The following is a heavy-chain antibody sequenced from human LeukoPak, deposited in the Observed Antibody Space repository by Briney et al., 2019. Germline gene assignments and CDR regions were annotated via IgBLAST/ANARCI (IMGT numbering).Heavy chain of an antibody. CDR3: AREARGYYGSGSYYHDAFDI. D-gene: IGHD3-10*01. CDR1: GFTFSSYW. J-gene: IGHJ3*02. V-gene: IGHV3-7*01. Sequence: GGSLRLSCAASGFTFSSYWMSWVRQAPGKGLEWVANIKQDGSEKYYVDSVKGRFTISRDNAKNSLYLQMNSLRAEDTAVYYCAREARGYYGSGSYYHDAFDIWGQGTMVTVSS. CDR2: IKQDGSEK.